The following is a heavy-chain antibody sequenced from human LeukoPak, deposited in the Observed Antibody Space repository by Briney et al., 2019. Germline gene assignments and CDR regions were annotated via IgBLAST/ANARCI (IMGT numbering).Heavy chain of an antibody. CDR1: GFTFSSYA. V-gene: IGHV3-23*01. Sequence: GGSLRLSCAASGFTFSSYAMSWVRQAPGKGLEWVSAISGSGGSTYYADSVKGRFTISRDNSKNTLYLQMNSLRAEDTAVYYCAKETAVVLPTYYYYGMDVWGQGTTVTVSS. CDR2: ISGSGGST. CDR3: AKETAVVLPTYYYYGMDV. J-gene: IGHJ6*02. D-gene: IGHD5-18*01.